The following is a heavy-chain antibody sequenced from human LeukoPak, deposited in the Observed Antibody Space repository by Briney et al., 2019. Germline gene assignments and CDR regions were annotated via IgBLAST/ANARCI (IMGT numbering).Heavy chain of an antibody. J-gene: IGHJ5*02. CDR2: INQSGST. CDR3: ARYRGYYPFDP. D-gene: IGHD3-22*01. Sequence: PSGTLSLTCAVYSGSFSNYYWSWIRQPPGKGLEWIGEINQSGSTNCNPSLKSRVTISVDTSKNHFSLKLSSVTAADTAVYYCARYRGYYPFDPWGQGTLVTVSS. CDR1: SGSFSNYY. V-gene: IGHV4-34*01.